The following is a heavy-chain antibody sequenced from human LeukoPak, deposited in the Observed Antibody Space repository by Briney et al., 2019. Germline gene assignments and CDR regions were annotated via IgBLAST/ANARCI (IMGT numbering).Heavy chain of an antibody. CDR1: GFTFSSYS. D-gene: IGHD1-14*01. J-gene: IGHJ6*03. V-gene: IGHV3-30*02. CDR3: AKAGQTDYYYYYMDV. CDR2: IRYDGSNK. Sequence: GGSLRLSCAASGFTFSSYSMNWVRQAPGKGLEWVAFIRYDGSNKYYADSVKGRFTISRDNSKNTLYLQMNSLRAEDTAVYYCAKAGQTDYYYYYMDVWGKGTTVTVSS.